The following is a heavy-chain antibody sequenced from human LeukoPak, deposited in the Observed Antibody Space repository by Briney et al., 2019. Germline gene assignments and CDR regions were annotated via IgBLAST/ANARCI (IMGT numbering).Heavy chain of an antibody. D-gene: IGHD3-22*01. CDR1: GFTFSTYW. CDR3: ARDPEESDDYDSSGCYFDY. Sequence: TGGSLRLSCAASGFTFSTYWMHWVRQAPGKGLVWVSRINSDGSSTSYADSVKGRFTISRDNAKNTLYLQMNSLRAEDTAVYFCARDPEESDDYDSSGCYFDYWGQGTLVTVSS. J-gene: IGHJ4*02. CDR2: INSDGSST. V-gene: IGHV3-74*01.